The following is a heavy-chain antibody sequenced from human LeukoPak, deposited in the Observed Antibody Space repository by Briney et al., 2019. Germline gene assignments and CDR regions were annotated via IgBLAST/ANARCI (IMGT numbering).Heavy chain of an antibody. CDR3: ARLSQWLRTEDY. D-gene: IGHD6-19*01. J-gene: IGHJ4*02. Sequence: SETLSFTCTVSGVSISSYYWSWIRQPPGKGLEWIGHIHYSGSTNYNPSLKGRVTISIDTSKNQFSLKLSSVTAADTAVYYCARLSQWLRTEDYWGQGTLVTVSS. V-gene: IGHV4-59*01. CDR2: IHYSGST. CDR1: GVSISSYY.